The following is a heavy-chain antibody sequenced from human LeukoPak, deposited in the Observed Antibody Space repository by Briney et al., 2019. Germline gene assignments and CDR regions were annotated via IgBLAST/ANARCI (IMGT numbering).Heavy chain of an antibody. D-gene: IGHD6-19*01. J-gene: IGHJ5*02. Sequence: PGGSLRLSCAASGFTFSNYPIHWVRQAPGKGLEFVSSIHSNGISTYYGNSVKGRFTVSRDNSKNTVYLQMDSLREEDMAVYYCARTQQWLATGGWYWFDTWGQGTLVTVSS. CDR3: ARTQQWLATGGWYWFDT. CDR1: GFTFSNYP. CDR2: IHSNGIST. V-gene: IGHV3-64*01.